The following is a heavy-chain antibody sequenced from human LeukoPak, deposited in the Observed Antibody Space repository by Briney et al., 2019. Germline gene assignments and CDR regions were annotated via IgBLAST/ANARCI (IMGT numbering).Heavy chain of an antibody. Sequence: SETLSLTCTVSGGSISSHYWSWIRQPPGKGLEFIGYVYYSGTTNFNPSLKSRVTILVDTSKNQFSLKLSSVTAADTAVYFCARADSANYYDSGRYFNYFYMDVWGRGTTVTVSS. CDR2: VYYSGTT. D-gene: IGHD3-10*01. V-gene: IGHV4-59*11. J-gene: IGHJ6*03. CDR1: GGSISSHY. CDR3: ARADSANYYDSGRYFNYFYMDV.